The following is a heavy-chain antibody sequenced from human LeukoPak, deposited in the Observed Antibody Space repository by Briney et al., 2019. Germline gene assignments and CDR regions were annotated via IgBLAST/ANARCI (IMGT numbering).Heavy chain of an antibody. D-gene: IGHD1-26*01. V-gene: IGHV1-24*01. CDR2: FDPEGGET. CDR1: GYTLTELS. CDR3: ATNRGGELLLPY. J-gene: IGHJ4*02. Sequence: ASVKVSCKVSGYTLTELSMHWVRQAPGKGLEWMGGFDPEGGETIYAQKFQGRVTMTEDTSTDTAYMELSSLRSEDTAVYYCATNRGGELLLPYWGQGTLVTVSS.